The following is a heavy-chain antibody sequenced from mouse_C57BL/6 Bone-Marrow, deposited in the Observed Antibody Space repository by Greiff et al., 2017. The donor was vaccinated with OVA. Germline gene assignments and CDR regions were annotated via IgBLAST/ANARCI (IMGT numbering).Heavy chain of an antibody. CDR3: DSEGNYDYYFDY. J-gene: IGHJ2*01. D-gene: IGHD2-4*01. CDR1: GYTFTSYW. CDR2: IDPSDSYT. Sequence: QVQLQQPGAELVMPGASVKLSCKASGYTFTSYWMHWVKQRPGQGLEWIGEIDPSDSYTNYNQKFKGKSTLTVDKSSSTAYMQLSSLTSEDSAVNYCDSEGNYDYYFDYWGQGTTLTVSS. V-gene: IGHV1-69*01.